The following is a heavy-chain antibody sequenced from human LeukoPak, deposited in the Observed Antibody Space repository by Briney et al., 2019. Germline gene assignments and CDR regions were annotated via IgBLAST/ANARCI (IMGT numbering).Heavy chain of an antibody. J-gene: IGHJ6*03. D-gene: IGHD3-22*01. CDR2: FDPEDGET. CDR3: ARLPYYYVSSAPRNYYYMDV. CDR1: GYTLTELS. V-gene: IGHV1-24*01. Sequence: GASVKVSCKVSGYTLTELSMHWVRQAPGKGLEWMGGFDPEDGETIYARKFQGRVTMTEDTSTDTAYMELSSLRSEDTAVSYCARLPYYYVSSAPRNYYYMDVWGKGTTVTVSS.